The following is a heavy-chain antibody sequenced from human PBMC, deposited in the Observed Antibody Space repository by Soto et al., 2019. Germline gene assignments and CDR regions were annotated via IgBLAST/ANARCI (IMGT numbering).Heavy chain of an antibody. CDR1: GGSIISSSYY. V-gene: IGHV4-39*01. CDR3: ARRCIAARSSYYYYGMDV. J-gene: IGHJ6*02. D-gene: IGHD6-6*01. CDR2: IYYSGST. Sequence: SETLSLTCTVSGGSIISSSYYWVWIRQPPGKGLEWIGSIYYSGSTYYNPSLKSRVTISVDTSKNQFSLKLSSVTAADTAVYYCARRCIAARSSYYYYGMDVWGQGTTVTVSS.